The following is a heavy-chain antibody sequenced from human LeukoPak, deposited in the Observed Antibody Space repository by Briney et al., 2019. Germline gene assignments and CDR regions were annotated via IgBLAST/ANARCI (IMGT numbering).Heavy chain of an antibody. CDR2: INPSGCST. V-gene: IGHV1-46*01. J-gene: IGHJ3*02. D-gene: IGHD1-26*01. Sequence: GASVKVSCKASGYTFTSYYMHWVRQAPGQGLEWMGIINPSGCSTSYAQKFQGRVTMTRDMSTSTVYVEASSLRSEDTAGYYCARDSLPFSGSYALWAAFDIWGQGTMVAVSS. CDR3: ARDSLPFSGSYALWAAFDI. CDR1: GYTFTSYY.